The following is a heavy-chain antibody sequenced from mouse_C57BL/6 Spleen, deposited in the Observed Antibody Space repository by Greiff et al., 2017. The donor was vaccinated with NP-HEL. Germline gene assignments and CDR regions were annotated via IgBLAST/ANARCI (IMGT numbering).Heavy chain of an antibody. J-gene: IGHJ4*01. Sequence: EVQLQQSGPVLVKPGASVKMSCKASGYTFTDYYMNWVKQSHGKSLEWIGVINPYNGGTSYNQKFKGKATLTVDKSSSTAYMELNSLTSEDSAVYYCARCDYYGSSYDAMDYWGQGTSVTVSS. D-gene: IGHD1-1*01. CDR2: INPYNGGT. CDR3: ARCDYYGSSYDAMDY. V-gene: IGHV1-19*01. CDR1: GYTFTDYY.